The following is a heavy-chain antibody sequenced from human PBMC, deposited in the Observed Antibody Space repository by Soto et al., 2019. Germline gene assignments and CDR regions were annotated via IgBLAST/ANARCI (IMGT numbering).Heavy chain of an antibody. Sequence: GASVKVSCKASGGTFSSYAISWVRQAPGQGLEWMGGIIPIFGTANYAQKFQGRVTITADKSTSTAYMELSSLRSEDTAVYYCAGCSGGSCKALSWFDPWGQGTLVTVSS. CDR2: IIPIFGTA. J-gene: IGHJ5*02. D-gene: IGHD2-15*01. CDR1: GGTFSSYA. CDR3: AGCSGGSCKALSWFDP. V-gene: IGHV1-69*06.